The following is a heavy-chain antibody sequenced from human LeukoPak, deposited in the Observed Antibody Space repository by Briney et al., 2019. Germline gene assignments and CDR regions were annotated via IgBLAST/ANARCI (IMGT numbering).Heavy chain of an antibody. CDR2: INPNSGGT. J-gene: IGHJ4*02. Sequence: ASVKVSCKASGYTFTGYYMHWVRQAPGQGLEWMGWINPNSGGTNYAQKFQGRVTITTDESTSTAYMELSSLRSEDTAVYYCARWPAFIDSSGYFFDYWGQGTLVTVSS. D-gene: IGHD3-22*01. CDR1: GYTFTGYY. V-gene: IGHV1-2*02. CDR3: ARWPAFIDSSGYFFDY.